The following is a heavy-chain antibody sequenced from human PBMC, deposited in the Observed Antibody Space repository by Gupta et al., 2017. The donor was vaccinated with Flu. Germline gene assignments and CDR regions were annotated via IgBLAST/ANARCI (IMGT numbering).Heavy chain of an antibody. Sequence: QVQLQESGPGLVKPSETLCLTGTVSVGSVRRYYWSWIGKPPGKGLEWIGYMDYSGNANYNPCLNSRVTRSVDSSKNQFSLKLNSVTAADTAVYYCATSYSSTFYGRQAWPETFDGGGEGTIVTVSS. CDR3: ATSYSSTFYGRQAWPETFDG. CDR2: MDYSGNA. D-gene: IGHD6-13*01. J-gene: IGHJ3*01. CDR1: VGSVRRYY. V-gene: IGHV4-59*08.